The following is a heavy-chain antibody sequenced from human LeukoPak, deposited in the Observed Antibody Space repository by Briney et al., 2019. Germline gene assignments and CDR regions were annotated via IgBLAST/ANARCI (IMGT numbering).Heavy chain of an antibody. J-gene: IGHJ4*02. V-gene: IGHV1-18*01. D-gene: IGHD3-22*01. CDR2: ISAYNGNT. CDR1: GYTFTSYG. Sequence: ASVEVSCKASGYTFTSYGISWVRQAPGQGLEWMGWISAYNGNTNYAQKLQGRVTMTTDTSTSTAYMELRSLRSDDTAVCYCARDSHYYDSSGYRPGYWGQGTLVTVSS. CDR3: ARDSHYYDSSGYRPGY.